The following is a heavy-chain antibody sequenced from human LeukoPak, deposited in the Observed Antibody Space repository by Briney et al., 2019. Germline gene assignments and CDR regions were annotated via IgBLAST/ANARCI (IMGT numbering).Heavy chain of an antibody. Sequence: GGSLRLSCAASGFTFRSDWMHWVRQPPGKGPEWISRISGDGSTTTYADSVKGRFTISRDNAKNTLYLQMSSLRAEDAAVYYCARDLAYGGDYWGQGTLVTVSS. CDR3: ARDLAYGGDY. CDR1: GFTFRSDW. J-gene: IGHJ4*02. D-gene: IGHD4-17*01. V-gene: IGHV3-74*01. CDR2: ISGDGSTT.